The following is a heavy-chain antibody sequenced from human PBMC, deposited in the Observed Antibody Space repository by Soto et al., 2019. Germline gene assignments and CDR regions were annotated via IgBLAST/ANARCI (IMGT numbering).Heavy chain of an antibody. V-gene: IGHV1-69*02. CDR3: ASCYGSGYRAFDY. D-gene: IGHD3-10*01. Sequence: QVQLVQSGAEVKKPGSSVRVSCKASGDTFTFYSIHWVRQAPGLGLEWMGRINPILSMSNYAQRFQGRVTMTAEKSTTTAYMELSSLRSEDTAMYYCASCYGSGYRAFDYWGQGALVTVSS. J-gene: IGHJ4*02. CDR2: INPILSMS. CDR1: GDTFTFYS.